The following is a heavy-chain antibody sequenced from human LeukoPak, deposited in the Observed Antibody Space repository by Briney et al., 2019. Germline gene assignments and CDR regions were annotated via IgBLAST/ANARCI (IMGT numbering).Heavy chain of an antibody. J-gene: IGHJ4*02. V-gene: IGHV3-69-1*01. D-gene: IGHD6-13*01. CDR3: AREQYSSSWPFDY. CDR1: GFTFSAYA. Sequence: GGSLRLSCEASGFTFSAYAMTWVRQAPGKGLEWVSSIGSDNKPHYSESVKGRFAISRDNAKNSLYLQMNSLRAEDTAVYYCAREQYSSSWPFDYWGQGTLVTVSS. CDR2: IGSDNKP.